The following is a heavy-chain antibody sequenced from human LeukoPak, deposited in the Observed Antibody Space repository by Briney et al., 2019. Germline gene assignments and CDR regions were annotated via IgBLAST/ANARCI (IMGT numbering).Heavy chain of an antibody. J-gene: IGHJ4*02. V-gene: IGHV1-18*01. CDR3: ARGNYYDSSGSKDY. CDR1: GYTLTSYG. D-gene: IGHD3-22*01. CDR2: ISGYNGNT. Sequence: ASVKVSCKASGYTLTSYGISWVRQAPGQALEWMGWISGYNGNTNYAQKLQGRVTMTTDTSTSTAYMELRSLRSDDTAVYYCARGNYYDSSGSKDYWGQGTLVTVSS.